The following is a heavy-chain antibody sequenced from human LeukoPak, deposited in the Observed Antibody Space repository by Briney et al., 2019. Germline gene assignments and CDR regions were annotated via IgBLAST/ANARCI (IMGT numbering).Heavy chain of an antibody. D-gene: IGHD2-21*01. J-gene: IGHJ3*02. V-gene: IGHV3-30*18. CDR1: GFTFSSYG. CDR3: AKDRRLRPWASVRNEGAFDI. Sequence: GGSLRLSCAASGFTFSSYGMLWVRQAPGKGLEWVAVISYDGSNKYYADSVKGRFTISRDNSKNTLYLQMNSLRAEDTAVYYCAKDRRLRPWASVRNEGAFDIWGQGTMVTVSS. CDR2: ISYDGSNK.